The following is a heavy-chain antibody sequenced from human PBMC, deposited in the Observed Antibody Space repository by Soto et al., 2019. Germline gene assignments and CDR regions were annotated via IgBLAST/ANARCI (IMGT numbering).Heavy chain of an antibody. V-gene: IGHV3-21*01. J-gene: IGHJ4*02. CDR1: GLTFSSYS. CDR2: ISNSSYI. CDR3: ARDIEMAAAY. Sequence: GGSLRLSCAASGLTFSSYSMNWVRQAPGKGLEWVSSISNSSYIYYADSVKGRFTISRDNAKNSLYLQMNSLRAEDTAVYYCARDIEMAAAYWGQGTLVTVSS. D-gene: IGHD6-19*01.